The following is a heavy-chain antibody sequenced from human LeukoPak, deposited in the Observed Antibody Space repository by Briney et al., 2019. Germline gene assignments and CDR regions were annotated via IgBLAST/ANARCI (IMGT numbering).Heavy chain of an antibody. CDR1: GFTFSNYA. V-gene: IGHV3-23*01. CDR3: AKGRFIPNYYDSTGYVDY. J-gene: IGHJ4*02. CDR2: ISAGGGGT. D-gene: IGHD3-22*01. Sequence: PGGSLRLSCAASGFTFSNYAVNWVRQAPGKGLEWVSCISAGGGGTDYADSVKGRFAISRDNSENTLYLQMNSLRAEDSAVYYCAKGRFIPNYYDSTGYVDYWGQGTLVTVSS.